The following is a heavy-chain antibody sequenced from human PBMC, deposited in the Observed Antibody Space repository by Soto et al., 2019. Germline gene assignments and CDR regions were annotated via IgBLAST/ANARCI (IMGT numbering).Heavy chain of an antibody. CDR3: ARALPYSCSGDS. CDR2: ISASNGNT. Sequence: QVQLVQSGAEVKKPGASVKVSCKASGYTFTTYGISWVRQAPGQGLEWMGWISASNGNTYYGQKFQGRVTMTTVSLTSTAYMELSSQTPDDTAVYYCARALPYSCSGDSWGRGIQVTVSS. D-gene: IGHD6-13*01. CDR1: GYTFTTYG. J-gene: IGHJ4*02. V-gene: IGHV1-18*01.